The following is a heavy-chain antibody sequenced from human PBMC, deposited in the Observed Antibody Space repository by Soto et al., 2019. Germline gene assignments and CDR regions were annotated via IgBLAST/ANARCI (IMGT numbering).Heavy chain of an antibody. J-gene: IGHJ4*02. D-gene: IGHD3-3*01. CDR2: ISVSGGST. Sequence: GGSLRPSCAASGFTFSSYAMSWGRQAPGKGLEWVSAISVSGGSTYYADSVKGRFTISRDNSKNTLYLQMNSLRAEDTAVYYCAKAYDFWSGYVDYWGQGTLVTVS. V-gene: IGHV3-23*01. CDR3: AKAYDFWSGYVDY. CDR1: GFTFSSYA.